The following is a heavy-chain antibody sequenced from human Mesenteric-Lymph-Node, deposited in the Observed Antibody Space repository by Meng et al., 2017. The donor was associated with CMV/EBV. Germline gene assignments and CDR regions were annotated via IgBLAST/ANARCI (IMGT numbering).Heavy chain of an antibody. D-gene: IGHD2-15*01. CDR3: VKDQRF. J-gene: IGHJ4*02. V-gene: IGHV3-13*01. CDR1: GFTFSRND. Sequence: GESLKISCAASGFTFSRNDMHWVRQPVGKGLEWVSTIGTAGDRSYAGSVKGRFTISRDNFNNTLFLQMNSLRVEDTATYYCVKDQRFWGQGTLVTVSS. CDR2: IGTAGDR.